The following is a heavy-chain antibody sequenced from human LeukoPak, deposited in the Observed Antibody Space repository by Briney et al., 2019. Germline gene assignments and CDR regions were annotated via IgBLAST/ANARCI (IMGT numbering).Heavy chain of an antibody. CDR2: IHPGDSDT. D-gene: IGHD1-1*01. J-gene: IGHJ3*02. CDR1: GYRFTNHW. V-gene: IGHV5-51*01. Sequence: GESLKISCQGSGYRFTNHWIAWVRQMPGKGLEWMGIIHPGDSDTRYSPSFQGQVTISADKSINTAYLQWSSLKAPDTAMYYCARAERVNSLGSDAFDMWGQGTMVTVSA. CDR3: ARAERVNSLGSDAFDM.